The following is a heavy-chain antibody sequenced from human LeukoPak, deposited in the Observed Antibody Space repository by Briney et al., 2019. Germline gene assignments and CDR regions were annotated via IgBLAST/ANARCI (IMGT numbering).Heavy chain of an antibody. CDR3: AKEGYCRGGNCVTFDY. V-gene: IGHV3-74*01. D-gene: IGHD2-15*01. Sequence: GGSLRLSCAASGFTFSSYWMHWVRQAPGKGLVWVSRINSDGSSTSYADSVKGRFPISRDNSKNTLYLQMNSLRVEDTAVYYCAKEGYCRGGNCVTFDYWGQGTLVTVSS. CDR2: INSDGSST. CDR1: GFTFSSYW. J-gene: IGHJ4*02.